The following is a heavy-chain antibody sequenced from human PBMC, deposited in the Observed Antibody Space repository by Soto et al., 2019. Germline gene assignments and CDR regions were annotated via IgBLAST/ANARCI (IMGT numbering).Heavy chain of an antibody. CDR1: GYTFTTYG. Sequence: ASVKVSCKASGYTFTTYGMHWVRQAPGQRLEWMGWVNTGNGNTAYSQKFQGRVTITRDTSASTGYMEVSSLSSEDMAVYYCAVGPASGELDYWGQGTLVTVSS. J-gene: IGHJ4*02. CDR2: VNTGNGNT. V-gene: IGHV1-3*04. CDR3: AVGPASGELDY. D-gene: IGHD3-3*01.